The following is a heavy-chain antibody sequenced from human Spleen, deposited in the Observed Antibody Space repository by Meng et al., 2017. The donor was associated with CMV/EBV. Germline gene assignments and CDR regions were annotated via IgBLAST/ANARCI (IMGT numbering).Heavy chain of an antibody. V-gene: IGHV3-23*01. D-gene: IGHD3-22*01. CDR2: ISAIGGSV. J-gene: IGHJ4*02. CDR3: GRNYDSKPRGPFDY. CDR1: GFTFSSYA. Sequence: GESLKISCAASGFTFSSYAMSWVRQAPGKGLEWVAGISAIGGSVYYADSVKGRFTISRDNSKNTLYLQMNSLRAEDTAVYYCGRNYDSKPRGPFDYWGQGTLVTVSS.